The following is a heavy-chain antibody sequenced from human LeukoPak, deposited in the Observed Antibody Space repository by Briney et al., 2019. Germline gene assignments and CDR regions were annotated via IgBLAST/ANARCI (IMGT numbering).Heavy chain of an antibody. J-gene: IGHJ4*02. CDR1: GFTFRNYW. CDR2: TNSDGRTT. D-gene: IGHD6-19*01. V-gene: IGHV3-74*01. Sequence: GGSLRLSCVASGFTFRNYWMHWVRQAPGKGLVWVSRTNSDGRTTTYADSVKGRFTIFRDNAKNTLYLQMNNLSAEDTSVYYCVRVSSDWEYFDQWGQGALVTVSS. CDR3: VRVSSDWEYFDQ.